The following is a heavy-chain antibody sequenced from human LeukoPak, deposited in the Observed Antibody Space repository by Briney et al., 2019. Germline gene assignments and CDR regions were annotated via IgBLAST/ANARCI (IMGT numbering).Heavy chain of an antibody. D-gene: IGHD3-22*01. Sequence: SETLSLTCTVSGGSISSGSYYWSWIRQAAGKGLEWIGRIYTSGSTNYNPSLKSRVTISVDTSKNQFSLKLSSVTAADTAVYYCAREGHYYDSSGPLTYNWFDPWGQGTLVTVSS. V-gene: IGHV4-61*02. CDR1: GGSISSGSYY. J-gene: IGHJ5*02. CDR3: AREGHYYDSSGPLTYNWFDP. CDR2: IYTSGST.